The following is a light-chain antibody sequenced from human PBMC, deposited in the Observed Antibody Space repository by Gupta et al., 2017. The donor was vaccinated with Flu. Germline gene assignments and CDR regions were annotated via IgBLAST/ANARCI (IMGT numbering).Light chain of an antibody. CDR2: GAS. CDR1: ENIDTW. CDR3: QQAKRFPHT. V-gene: IGKV1D-12*01. Sequence: DIEMTQSASSVSASVGDRVTISCRASENIDTWLAWYQQKPGKAPQLLIYGASNLQNGVPFRFSGDGSGTVFTLTISSLQPEDFATYFCQQAKRFPHTFGGGTKVEI. J-gene: IGKJ4*01.